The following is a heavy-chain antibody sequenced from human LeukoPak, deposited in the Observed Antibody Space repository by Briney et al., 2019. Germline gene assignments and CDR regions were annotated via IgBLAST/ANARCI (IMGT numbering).Heavy chain of an antibody. CDR1: GYTFTSYY. CDR3: APDLTGNVPGY. CDR2: INPSGGST. V-gene: IGHV1-46*01. D-gene: IGHD7-27*01. Sequence: ASVKVSCKASGYTFTSYYMHWVRQAPGQGLEWMGIINPSGGSTSYAQKFQGRVTMARDTSTSTVYMELSSLRSEDTAVYYCAPDLTGNVPGYWSQGTLVTVSS. J-gene: IGHJ4*02.